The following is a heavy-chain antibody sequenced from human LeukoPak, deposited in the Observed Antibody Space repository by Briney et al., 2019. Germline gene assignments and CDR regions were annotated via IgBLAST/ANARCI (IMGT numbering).Heavy chain of an antibody. Sequence: GGSLRLSCAASGFTFSKHVMHWVRQAPGKGLEWVAFIRYDGSNKYYADSVKGRFTISRDNSKNTLYLQMNSLRAEDTAVYYCAQLLWFGELFGNFDYWGQGTLVTVSS. D-gene: IGHD3-10*01. CDR1: GFTFSKHV. CDR3: AQLLWFGELFGNFDY. J-gene: IGHJ4*02. V-gene: IGHV3-30*02. CDR2: IRYDGSNK.